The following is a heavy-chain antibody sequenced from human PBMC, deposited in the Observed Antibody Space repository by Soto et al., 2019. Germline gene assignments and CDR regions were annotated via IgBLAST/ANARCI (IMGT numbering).Heavy chain of an antibody. J-gene: IGHJ3*02. CDR2: IYPGASGT. V-gene: IGHV5-51*01. CDR3: ARRGAVVPGDALNI. D-gene: IGHD3-22*01. CDR1: GCSFTTYW. Sequence: GGSLKLSCKASGCSFTTYWIVSVRPLPGKCMELMGIIYPGASGTRFSPSVQGQVTSSAEKTISTAYLQWRRLQASDTAMYYCARRGAVVPGDALNIGGRGT.